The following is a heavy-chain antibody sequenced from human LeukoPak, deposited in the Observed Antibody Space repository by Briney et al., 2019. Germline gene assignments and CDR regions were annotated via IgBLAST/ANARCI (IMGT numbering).Heavy chain of an antibody. CDR1: GFTVSSNY. CDR3: AKDQNSGSGSYSNFNY. CDR2: IYSGGST. J-gene: IGHJ4*02. D-gene: IGHD3-10*01. V-gene: IGHV3-53*01. Sequence: GSLRLSCAASGFTVSSNYMSWVRQAPGKGLEWVSVIYSGGSTYYADSVKGRFTISRDNSRNTLYLQMNNLRAEDTALYYCAKDQNSGSGSYSNFNYWGQGTLVTVSS.